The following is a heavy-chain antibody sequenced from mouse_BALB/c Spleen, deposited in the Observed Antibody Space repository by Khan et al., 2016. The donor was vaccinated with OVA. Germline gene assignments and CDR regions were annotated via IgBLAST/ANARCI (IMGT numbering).Heavy chain of an antibody. CDR2: IWSGGNT. CDR3: ARNSYMYGFTY. CDR1: GFSLTTYG. Sequence: QVQLKQSGPGLVQPSQSLSITCTVSGFSLTTYGVHWVRQSPGKGLEWLGLIWSGGNTDYNAAFISRLSITKDNSKSQVFCKMNSLQADDTAMYYCARNSYMYGFTYWGQGTLVTVSA. J-gene: IGHJ3*01. D-gene: IGHD2-14*01. V-gene: IGHV2-2*01.